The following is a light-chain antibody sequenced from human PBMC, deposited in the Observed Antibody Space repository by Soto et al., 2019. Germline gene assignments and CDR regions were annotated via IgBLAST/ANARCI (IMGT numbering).Light chain of an antibody. Sequence: DIPMTQSPSTLSASVGDRVTITCRASQSISSWLAWYQQKAGRAPKLLIYTASTLESGVPSRFSGSGSGTEFTLTITSLQPDDFATYYCQHYNSYSLTFGGGTKVEIK. CDR1: QSISSW. CDR3: QHYNSYSLT. CDR2: TAS. V-gene: IGKV1-5*03. J-gene: IGKJ4*01.